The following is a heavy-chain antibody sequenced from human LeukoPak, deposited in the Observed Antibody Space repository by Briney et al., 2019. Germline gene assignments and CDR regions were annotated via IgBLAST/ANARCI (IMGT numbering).Heavy chain of an antibody. D-gene: IGHD3-10*01. CDR1: GYTFTSYD. Sequence: ASVKVSCKASGYTFTSYDINWVRQATGQGLEWMGWMNPNSGNTGYAQKFQGRVTMTRNTSISTAYMELSSLRSEDTAVYYCARDTGSRVLLWSGELYHWGQGTLVTVSS. CDR3: ARDTGSRVLLWSGELYH. V-gene: IGHV1-8*01. J-gene: IGHJ4*02. CDR2: MNPNSGNT.